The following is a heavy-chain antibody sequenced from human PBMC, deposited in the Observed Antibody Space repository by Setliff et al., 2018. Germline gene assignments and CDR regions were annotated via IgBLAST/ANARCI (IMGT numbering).Heavy chain of an antibody. CDR3: AAASNYYDY. V-gene: IGHV2-70*11. CDR1: GFSLSTSGIC. CDR2: IDWDDDK. J-gene: IGHJ4*02. Sequence: SGPTLVNPTQTLTLTCTFSGFSLSTSGICVSWIRQPPGTALEWLARIDWDDDKYYTPSLKTRLTISKDTSKNQVVLTMTNMDPVDTATYYCAAASNYYDYWGQGSRGGVSS.